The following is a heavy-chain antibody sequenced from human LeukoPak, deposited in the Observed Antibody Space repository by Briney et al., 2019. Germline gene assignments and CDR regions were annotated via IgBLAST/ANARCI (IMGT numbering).Heavy chain of an antibody. J-gene: IGHJ3*02. D-gene: IGHD3-22*01. V-gene: IGHV4-34*01. Sequence: SETLSLTCAVYGGSFSGYYWSWIRQPPGKGLEWIGEINHSGSTNYNPSLKSRVTISVDTSKNQFSLKLSSVTAADTAVYYCARHRRITMIVVVIRLGAFDIWGQGTMVTVSS. CDR3: ARHRRITMIVVVIRLGAFDI. CDR1: GGSFSGYY. CDR2: INHSGST.